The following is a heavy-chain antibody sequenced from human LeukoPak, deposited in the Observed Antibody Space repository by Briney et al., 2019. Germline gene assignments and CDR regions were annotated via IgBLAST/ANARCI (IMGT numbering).Heavy chain of an antibody. V-gene: IGHV5-51*01. CDR3: ARLPSRVRGVILRFNWFDP. D-gene: IGHD3-10*01. CDR2: IYPGDSDT. CDR1: GYSFTSYW. Sequence: GESLKISCKGSGYSFTSYWIGWVRQMPGKGLEWMGIIYPGDSDTRYSPSFQGQVTISADKSISTAYLQWSSLKASDTAMYYCARLPSRVRGVILRFNWFDPWGQGTLVTVSS. J-gene: IGHJ5*02.